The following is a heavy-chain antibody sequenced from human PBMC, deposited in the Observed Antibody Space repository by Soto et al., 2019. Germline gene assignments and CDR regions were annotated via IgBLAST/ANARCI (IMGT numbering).Heavy chain of an antibody. V-gene: IGHV3-74*01. J-gene: IGHJ5*02. CDR3: ARDFARLYCSSTSCYAVSNWFDP. Sequence: EVQLVESGGGLVQPGGSLRLSCAASGFTFSSYWMHWVRQAPGKGLVWVSRNNSDGSSTSYADSVKGRFTISRDNAKNTLYLQMNSLRAEDTAVYYCARDFARLYCSSTSCYAVSNWFDPWGQGTLVTVSS. D-gene: IGHD2-2*01. CDR1: GFTFSSYW. CDR2: NNSDGSST.